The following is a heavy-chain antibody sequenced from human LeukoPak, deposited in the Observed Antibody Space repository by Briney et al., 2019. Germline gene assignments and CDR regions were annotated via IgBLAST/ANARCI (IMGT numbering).Heavy chain of an antibody. CDR1: DFSFETYW. V-gene: IGHV3-7*01. CDR2: INEDGTEK. D-gene: IGHD5-24*01. Sequence: GGSLRLSCVALDFSFETYWMSWVRQAPGKGPQWVAKINEDGTEKHYVGSVRGRFTISRDNAKSSLHMQMNSLRPDDLGVYYCARGETMDVWGKGTMVTVSS. J-gene: IGHJ6*03. CDR3: ARGETMDV.